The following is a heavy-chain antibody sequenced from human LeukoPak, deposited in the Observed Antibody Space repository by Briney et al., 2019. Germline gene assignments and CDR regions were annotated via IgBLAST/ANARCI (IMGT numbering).Heavy chain of an antibody. CDR1: VYTFTYYY. CDR3: ARKAGGSYRLDY. CDR2: INPSGGST. V-gene: IGHV1-46*01. J-gene: IGHJ4*02. Sequence: ASVKVSCKASVYTFTYYYMHWVRHTPGQGLEWMGIINPSGGSTSYAQKFQGRVTMTRDTSTSTVYMELSSLRSEDTAVYYCARKAGGSYRLDYWGQGTLVTVSS. D-gene: IGHD1-26*01.